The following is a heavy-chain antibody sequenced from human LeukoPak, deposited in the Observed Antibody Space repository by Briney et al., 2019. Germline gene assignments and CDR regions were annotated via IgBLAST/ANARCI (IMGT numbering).Heavy chain of an antibody. V-gene: IGHV4-34*01. D-gene: IGHD6-19*01. CDR2: INHSGST. Sequence: SETLSLTCAVYGGSFSGYYWSLIRQPPGKGLEWIGEINHSGSTNYNPSLKSRVTISVDTSKNQFSLKLSSVTAADTAVYYCARGALSSGNSVSYFDYWGQGTLVTVSS. J-gene: IGHJ4*02. CDR1: GGSFSGYY. CDR3: ARGALSSGNSVSYFDY.